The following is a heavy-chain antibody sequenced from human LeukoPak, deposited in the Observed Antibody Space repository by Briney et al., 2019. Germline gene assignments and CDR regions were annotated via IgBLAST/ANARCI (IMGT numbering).Heavy chain of an antibody. Sequence: SQTLSLTCLISGDSVSNNRATWNWIRQSPSRGLEWLGRTYYRSKWYNDYAVSVKSRIIISPDTSRNQLSLQMKSVTPEDTAVYYCARDIWGAMGGFDYWGQGTLVTVSS. CDR1: GDSVSNNRAT. CDR2: TYYRSKWYN. J-gene: IGHJ4*02. CDR3: ARDIWGAMGGFDY. D-gene: IGHD3-16*01. V-gene: IGHV6-1*01.